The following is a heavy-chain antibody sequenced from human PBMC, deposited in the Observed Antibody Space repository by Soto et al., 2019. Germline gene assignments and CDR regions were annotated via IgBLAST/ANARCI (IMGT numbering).Heavy chain of an antibody. D-gene: IGHD6-13*01. V-gene: IGHV3-21*01. CDR1: GFTFSSYD. Sequence: PGGSLRLSCAASGFTFSSYDMNWVRQAPGKGLEWVSSISSSSSYIYYADSVKGRFTISRDNAKNSLYLQMNSLRAEDTAVYYCAREVAAAGTRAHAFDIWGQGTMVTVSS. CDR2: ISSSSSYI. J-gene: IGHJ3*02. CDR3: AREVAAAGTRAHAFDI.